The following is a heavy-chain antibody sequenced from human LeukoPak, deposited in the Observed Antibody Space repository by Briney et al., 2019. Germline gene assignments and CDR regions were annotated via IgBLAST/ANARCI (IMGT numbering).Heavy chain of an antibody. D-gene: IGHD2-8*01. CDR1: GFTFSSYG. Sequence: GGSLRLSCAASGFTFSSYGMHWVRQAPGKGLEGVAFIRYDGSNKYYADSVKGRFTISRDNSKNTLYLQMNSLRAEDTALYYCAKDSQWAFYYMDVWGKGTTVTVSS. CDR3: AKDSQWAFYYMDV. V-gene: IGHV3-30*02. J-gene: IGHJ6*03. CDR2: IRYDGSNK.